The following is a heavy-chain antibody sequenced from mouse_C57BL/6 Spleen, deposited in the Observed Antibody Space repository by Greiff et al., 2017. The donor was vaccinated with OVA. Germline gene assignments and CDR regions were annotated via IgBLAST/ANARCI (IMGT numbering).Heavy chain of an antibody. CDR3: ARSLDSSGYLDY. D-gene: IGHD3-2*02. Sequence: QVHVKQPGTELVKPGASVKLSCKASGYTFTSYWMHWVKQRPGQGLEWIGNINPSNGGTNYNEKFKSKATLTVDKSSSTAYMQLSSLTSEDSAVYYCARSLDSSGYLDYWGQGTTLTVSS. CDR2: INPSNGGT. J-gene: IGHJ2*01. CDR1: GYTFTSYW. V-gene: IGHV1-53*01.